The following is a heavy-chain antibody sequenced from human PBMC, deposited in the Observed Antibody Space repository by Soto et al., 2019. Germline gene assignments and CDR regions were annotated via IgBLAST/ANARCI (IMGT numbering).Heavy chain of an antibody. J-gene: IGHJ4*02. V-gene: IGHV1-2*04. CDR3: ASELGDTYYFDY. D-gene: IGHD3-16*01. CDR2: INPNSGGT. Sequence: QVQLVQSGAEVKKPGASVKVSCKASGYTFTGYYMHWVRQAPGQGLEWMGWINPNSGGTNYAQKFQGCVTMTRDTSLSTACIELSRLRSDGPAVYYCASELGDTYYFDYWGQGALVTVSS. CDR1: GYTFTGYY.